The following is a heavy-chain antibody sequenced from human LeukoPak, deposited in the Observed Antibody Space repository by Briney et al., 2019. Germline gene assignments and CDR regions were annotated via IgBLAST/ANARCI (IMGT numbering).Heavy chain of an antibody. J-gene: IGHJ5*02. D-gene: IGHD2-15*01. Sequence: PSETLSLTCTVSGGSISTYYWSWIRQSPGKAMEWIGYIYDSGSTNYNPFLKSRVTISLDTSKNQFSLKLRSMTAADTAVYFCARLATPLSWFDPWGQGTLVTVSS. CDR3: ARLATPLSWFDP. V-gene: IGHV4-59*01. CDR2: IYDSGST. CDR1: GGSISTYY.